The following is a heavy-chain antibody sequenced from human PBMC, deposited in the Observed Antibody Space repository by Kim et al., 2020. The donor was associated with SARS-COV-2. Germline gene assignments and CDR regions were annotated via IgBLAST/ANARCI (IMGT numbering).Heavy chain of an antibody. J-gene: IGHJ4*01. CDR3: ARGITMIDY. Sequence: SETLSLTCAVYGGSFSGYYWSWIRQPPGKGLEWIGEINHSGSTNYNPSLKSRVTISVDTSKNQFSLKLSSVTAADTAVYYCARGITMIDYWGQEPWSPSP. CDR1: GGSFSGYY. CDR2: INHSGST. V-gene: IGHV4-34*01. D-gene: IGHD3-22*01.